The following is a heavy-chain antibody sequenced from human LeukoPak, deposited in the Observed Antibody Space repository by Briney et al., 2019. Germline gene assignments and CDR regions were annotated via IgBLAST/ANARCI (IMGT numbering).Heavy chain of an antibody. CDR3: ARDGHGVPLDY. D-gene: IGHD4-17*01. CDR2: ISYDGTEK. CDR1: RFTFSAYA. Sequence: GGSLRLSCAASRFTFSAYAMSWVRQAPGKGLEWVAVISYDGTEKYYGDSVKGRFTISRDNSKNTLYLQMNSLRAEDTALYYCARDGHGVPLDYWGQGTLVTVSP. J-gene: IGHJ4*02. V-gene: IGHV3-30*03.